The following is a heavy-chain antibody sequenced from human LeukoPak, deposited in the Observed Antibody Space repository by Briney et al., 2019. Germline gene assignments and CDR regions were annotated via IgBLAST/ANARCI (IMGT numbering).Heavy chain of an antibody. CDR1: GVSFSDYY. D-gene: IGHD3-22*01. CDR2: INHSGST. V-gene: IGHV4-34*01. J-gene: IGHJ4*02. CDR3: ARRSGYYQTFDY. Sequence: SETLSLACAVYGVSFSDYYWSWIRQPPGKGLEWIGEINHSGSTNYNPSLKSRVTISVDTSKNQFSLKLSSVTAADTAVYYCARRSGYYQTFDYWGQGTLVTVSS.